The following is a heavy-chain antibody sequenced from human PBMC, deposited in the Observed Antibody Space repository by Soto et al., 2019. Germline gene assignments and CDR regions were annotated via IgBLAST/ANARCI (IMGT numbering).Heavy chain of an antibody. CDR3: ARLLGGSGSFSDY. V-gene: IGHV3-74*03. CDR2: INSDGSST. J-gene: IGHJ4*02. CDR1: GFIFSGYW. D-gene: IGHD3-10*01. Sequence: EVQLVESGGGLVQPGGSLRLSCAASGFIFSGYWLHWVRRAPGKGLVWVSRINSDGSSTTYADSVKGRFTISRDNAKNTMYLQMNSLRAEDTAVYYCARLLGGSGSFSDYWGQGTLVTVSS.